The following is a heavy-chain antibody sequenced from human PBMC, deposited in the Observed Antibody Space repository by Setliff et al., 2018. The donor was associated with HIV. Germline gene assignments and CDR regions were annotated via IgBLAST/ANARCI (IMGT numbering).Heavy chain of an antibody. Sequence: PGGSLRLSCAASGFTFDDYGMSWVRQAPGKGLEWVSGINWNGGSTGYADSVKGRFTISRDNAGNSLSLLMNSLRAEDTALYFCARDKDMTVAFDLWGQGTPVTVSS. CDR1: GFTFDDYG. CDR2: INWNGGST. D-gene: IGHD3-22*01. CDR3: ARDKDMTVAFDL. J-gene: IGHJ4*02. V-gene: IGHV3-20*04.